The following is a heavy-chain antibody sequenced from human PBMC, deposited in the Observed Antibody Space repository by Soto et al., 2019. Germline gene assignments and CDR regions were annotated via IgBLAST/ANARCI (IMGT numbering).Heavy chain of an antibody. CDR2: INHRGSS. CDR1: GGSFSGYY. V-gene: IGHV4-34*01. D-gene: IGHD3-10*01. Sequence: QVQLQQWGAGLLKPSETLSLTCAVYGGSFSGYYWSWIRQPPGKGLEWIGEINHRGSSNYKPSLQGRGTLSLDASKSQFALTLSSVTAADTAVYSCTRGLYYYGSGSPPAFYYYGRDVWCQGTTVPDSS. J-gene: IGHJ6*02. CDR3: TRGLYYYGSGSPPAFYYYGRDV.